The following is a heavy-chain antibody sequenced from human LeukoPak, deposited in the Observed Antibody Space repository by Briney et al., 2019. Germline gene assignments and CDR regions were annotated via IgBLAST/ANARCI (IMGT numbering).Heavy chain of an antibody. D-gene: IGHD6-19*01. Sequence: KPSETLSLTCAVYGGSFSGYYWSWIRQPPGKGLEWLGEINHSGSTNYNPSLKSRVTISVDTSKNQFSLKLSSVTAADTAVYYCARGQWLAPLDYWGQGTLVTVSS. CDR3: ARGQWLAPLDY. J-gene: IGHJ4*02. CDR2: INHSGST. V-gene: IGHV4-34*01. CDR1: GGSFSGYY.